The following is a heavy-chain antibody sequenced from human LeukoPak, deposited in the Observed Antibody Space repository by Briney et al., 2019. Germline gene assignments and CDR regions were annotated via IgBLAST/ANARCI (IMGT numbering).Heavy chain of an antibody. Sequence: SVKVSCKASGGTFSSYAWVRQAPGQGLEWMGGIIPMFGTANYAQKFQGRVTITADESTSTAYMELSSLRSEDTAVYYCARACEYSSSSVQVCYWGQGTLVTVSS. CDR2: IIPMFGTA. V-gene: IGHV1-69*13. D-gene: IGHD6-6*01. J-gene: IGHJ4*02. CDR1: GGTFSSYA. CDR3: ARACEYSSSSVQVCY.